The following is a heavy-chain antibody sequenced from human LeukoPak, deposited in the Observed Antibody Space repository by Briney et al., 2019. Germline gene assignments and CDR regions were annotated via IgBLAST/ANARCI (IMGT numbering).Heavy chain of an antibody. CDR2: IYYSGST. D-gene: IGHD3-3*01. CDR3: ARGPPVSYYDFWSGWTFDY. CDR1: GGSISSYY. J-gene: IGHJ4*02. Sequence: SETLSLTCTVSGGSISSYYWSWIRQPPGKGLEWLGYIYYSGSTNYNPSLKSRVTISVDTSKNQFSQKLSSVTAADTAVYYCARGPPVSYYDFWSGWTFDYWGQGTLVTVSS. V-gene: IGHV4-59*01.